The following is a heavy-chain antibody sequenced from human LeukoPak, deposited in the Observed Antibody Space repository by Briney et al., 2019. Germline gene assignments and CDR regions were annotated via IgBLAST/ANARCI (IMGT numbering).Heavy chain of an antibody. D-gene: IGHD2-2*01. J-gene: IGHJ4*02. V-gene: IGHV3-11*06. CDR1: GFTFSDYY. CDR2: ISSSRSHT. CDR3: ARDGRDCSSANCYFDY. Sequence: SGGSLRLSCAASGFTFSDYYMSWIRQAPGKGLEWVSYISSSRSHTNYADSVKGRFTISRDNAKNSLYLQMNSLRAEDTAVYYCARDGRDCSSANCYFDYWGQGTLVTVSS.